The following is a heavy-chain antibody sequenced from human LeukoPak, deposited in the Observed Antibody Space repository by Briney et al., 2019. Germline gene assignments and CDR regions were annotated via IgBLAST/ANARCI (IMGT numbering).Heavy chain of an antibody. V-gene: IGHV5-51*01. CDR1: GYSFTSYW. CDR3: ATWGDSGSYQAGTFDY. D-gene: IGHD1-26*01. J-gene: IGHJ4*02. Sequence: GESLKISCKGSGYSFTSYWIGWVRQMPGKGLEWMGIIYPGASDTRYSPSFQGQVTISADKSISTAYLQWSSLKASATAMYYCATWGDSGSYQAGTFDYWGQGTLVTVSS. CDR2: IYPGASDT.